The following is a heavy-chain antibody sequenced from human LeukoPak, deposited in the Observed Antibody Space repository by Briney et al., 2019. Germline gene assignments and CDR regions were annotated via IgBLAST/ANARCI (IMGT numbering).Heavy chain of an antibody. CDR1: GYTFTGYY. V-gene: IGHV1-2*02. CDR2: INPNSGGT. Sequence: ASVKVSCKASGYTFTGYYMHWVRQAPGQGLEWMGWINPNSGGTNYAQKFQGRVTMTRDTSISTAYMELSRLRSDDTAVYYCARVRVTTVTYFDYWGRGTLVTVSS. D-gene: IGHD4-17*01. CDR3: ARVRVTTVTYFDY. J-gene: IGHJ4*02.